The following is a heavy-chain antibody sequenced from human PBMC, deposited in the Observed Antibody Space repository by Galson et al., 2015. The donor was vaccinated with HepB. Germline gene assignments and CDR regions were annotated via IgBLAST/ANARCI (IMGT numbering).Heavy chain of an antibody. Sequence: SVKASCKASGYTFTSYYMHWVRQAPGQGLEWMGIINPSGGSTSYAQKFQGRVTMTRDTSTSTVYMELSSLRSEDTAVYYCARDLFGTAAVTTIVSENWFDPWGQGTLVTVSS. CDR3: ARDLFGTAAVTTIVSENWFDP. D-gene: IGHD4-17*01. V-gene: IGHV1-46*03. CDR1: GYTFTSYY. CDR2: INPSGGST. J-gene: IGHJ5*02.